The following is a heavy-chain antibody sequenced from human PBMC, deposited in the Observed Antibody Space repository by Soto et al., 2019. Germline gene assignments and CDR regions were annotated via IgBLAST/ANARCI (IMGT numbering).Heavy chain of an antibody. D-gene: IGHD1-1*01. CDR1: GFTFSSNG. Sequence: QVQLVESGGGVVQPGRSLRLSCAASGFTFSSNGMHWVRQAPGKGLEWVAVIWYDGSNKYYADSVKGRFTISRDNSKNTLDLQMDRLRVEDTAVYYCARWGNWKVADYWGQGTLVTVSS. CDR3: ARWGNWKVADY. J-gene: IGHJ4*02. V-gene: IGHV3-33*01. CDR2: IWYDGSNK.